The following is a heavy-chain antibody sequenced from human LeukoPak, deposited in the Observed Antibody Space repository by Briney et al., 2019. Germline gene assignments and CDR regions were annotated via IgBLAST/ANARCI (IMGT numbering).Heavy chain of an antibody. J-gene: IGHJ5*02. D-gene: IGHD4-17*01. CDR1: GGSISSYY. CDR3: ARDPRDGDLSWFDP. Sequence: SETLSLTCTVSGGSISSYYWSWIRHPPGKAREWIGYIYYSGSTNYNHSLKSRVTISVDTSKNQFSLKLSSVTAADTAVYYCARDPRDGDLSWFDPWGQGTLVTVSS. V-gene: IGHV4-59*01. CDR2: IYYSGST.